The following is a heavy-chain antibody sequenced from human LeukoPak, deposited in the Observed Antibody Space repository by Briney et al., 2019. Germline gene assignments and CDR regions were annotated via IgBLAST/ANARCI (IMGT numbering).Heavy chain of an antibody. V-gene: IGHV4-59*01. CDR2: IYYSGST. J-gene: IGHJ4*02. Sequence: SETLSLTCTVSGGSISSYYWSWIRQPPGKGLEWIGYIYYSGSTNYNPSLKSRVTISVDTSKNQFSLKLSSVTAADTAVYYGAGGDSSGWYPFDYWGQGTLVTVSS. D-gene: IGHD6-19*01. CDR1: GGSISSYY. CDR3: AGGDSSGWYPFDY.